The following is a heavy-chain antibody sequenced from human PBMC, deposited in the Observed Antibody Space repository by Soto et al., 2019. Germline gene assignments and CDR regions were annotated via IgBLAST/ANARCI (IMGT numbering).Heavy chain of an antibody. D-gene: IGHD2-15*01. J-gene: IGHJ6*02. CDR2: IKTKSEGGPT. Sequence: EVQLVESGGGLIQPGGSLRLSCAASGLPISNAWMNWVRQAPGKGLEWVGRIKTKSEGGPTDYAAAVKGRFTVSRDDSKNTLYLQMNCLKTEDTAVYYCTTGSVEGVWGQGTTVTVSS. CDR1: GLPISNAW. CDR3: TTGSVEGV. V-gene: IGHV3-15*07.